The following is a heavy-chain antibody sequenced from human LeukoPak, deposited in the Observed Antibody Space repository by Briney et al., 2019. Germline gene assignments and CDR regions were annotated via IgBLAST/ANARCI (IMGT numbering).Heavy chain of an antibody. V-gene: IGHV3-23*01. CDR3: AKKVSAGGTTQYCYFEY. CDR2: ISASGAST. J-gene: IGHJ4*02. Sequence: GGSLRLSCAASGFTFSSYAMNWVRQAPGKGLEWVSTISASGASTYYADSVKGRFTISRDNSKNTLYLQMDSLRAEDTAVYYCAKKVSAGGTTQYCYFEYWGQGTLVTVSS. CDR1: GFTFSSYA. D-gene: IGHD1-26*01.